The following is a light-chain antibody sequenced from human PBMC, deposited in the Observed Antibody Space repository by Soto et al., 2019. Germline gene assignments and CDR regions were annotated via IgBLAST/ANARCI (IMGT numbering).Light chain of an antibody. CDR3: QQYHGSWT. V-gene: IGKV3-15*01. CDR2: GAS. Sequence: EIIMTQSPATQSASPGERVTLSCRASRIININLAWYQQKPGQAPRRLIYGASTRAAGIPARFSGSGSGTDFTLTINNLQAEDVAVYYCQQYHGSWTFGQGTKVEIK. J-gene: IGKJ1*01. CDR1: RIININ.